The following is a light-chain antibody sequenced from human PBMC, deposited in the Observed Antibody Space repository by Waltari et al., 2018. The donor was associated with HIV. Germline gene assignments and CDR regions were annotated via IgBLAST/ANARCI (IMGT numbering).Light chain of an antibody. Sequence: DIRLTQSPSTLSASAGDRVAITCRAGQNVGSFLDWYQQKPGKPPKPLIFQASILEGGVPSRFSGSVSGSDFTLTINGLQSDDFATYYCHQYASFSGTFGQGTKVE. CDR3: HQYASFSGT. CDR2: QAS. J-gene: IGKJ1*01. V-gene: IGKV1-5*03. CDR1: QNVGSF.